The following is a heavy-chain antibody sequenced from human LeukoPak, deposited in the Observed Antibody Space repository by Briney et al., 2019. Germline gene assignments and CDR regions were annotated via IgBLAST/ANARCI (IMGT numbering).Heavy chain of an antibody. CDR1: GFTFGSYG. Sequence: PGGSLRLSCAASGFTFGSYGMHWVRQAPGKGLDWVAVIWYDGSNKYYADSVKGRFTISRDNSKNTLYLQMNSLRAEDTAVYYCAKDCYDFWSGYEGYYFDYWGQGTLVTVSS. J-gene: IGHJ4*02. CDR3: AKDCYDFWSGYEGYYFDY. V-gene: IGHV3-33*06. CDR2: IWYDGSNK. D-gene: IGHD3-3*01.